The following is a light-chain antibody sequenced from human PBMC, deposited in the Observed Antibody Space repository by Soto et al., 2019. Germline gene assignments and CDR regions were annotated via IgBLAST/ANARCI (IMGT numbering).Light chain of an antibody. CDR3: MLSYNAAGV. V-gene: IGLV7-46*01. Sequence: QAVVTQEPSLTVSPGGTVTLTCGSTTGAVTSGHYPYWFQQNPGQAPRTLIYETVNRQSWTPARFSGSLLGGKAALTLSGAQPDDDAEYYCMLSYNAAGVLGGGTKLTVL. J-gene: IGLJ2*01. CDR2: ETV. CDR1: TGAVTSGHY.